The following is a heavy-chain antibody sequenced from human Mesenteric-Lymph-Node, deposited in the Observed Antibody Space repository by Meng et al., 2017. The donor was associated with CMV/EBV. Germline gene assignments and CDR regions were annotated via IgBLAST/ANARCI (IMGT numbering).Heavy chain of an antibody. CDR2: ISSNGITI. D-gene: IGHD6-6*01. CDR3: ATGYSSSSVYSYYGMDV. Sequence: GGSLRLSCAASGFTVSSNYMSWVRQAPGKGLEWVSYISSNGITINYADSVKGRFTISRDNAKNSLYLQMNSLRAEDTAVYYCATGYSSSSVYSYYGMDVWGQGTTVTVSS. J-gene: IGHJ6*02. V-gene: IGHV3-11*04. CDR1: GFTVSSNY.